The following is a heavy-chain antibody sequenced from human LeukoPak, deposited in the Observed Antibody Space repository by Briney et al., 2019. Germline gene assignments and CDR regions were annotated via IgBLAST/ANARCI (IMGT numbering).Heavy chain of an antibody. CDR1: GFTFSSHG. J-gene: IGHJ5*02. D-gene: IGHD2/OR15-2a*01. CDR2: IRGSGDNT. CDR3: AKKYSTGLDP. V-gene: IGHV3-23*01. Sequence: GGSLRLSCAASGFTFSSHGMSWVRQAPGKGLEWVSTIRGSGDNTYYADSVKGRFTISRDNSKNTLYLQMNSLRAEDTAVYYCAKKYSTGLDPWGQGTLVTVSS.